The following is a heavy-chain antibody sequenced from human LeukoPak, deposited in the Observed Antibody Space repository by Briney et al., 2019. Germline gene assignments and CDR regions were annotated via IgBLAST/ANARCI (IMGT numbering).Heavy chain of an antibody. CDR3: ATPRRGYFDY. V-gene: IGHV3-74*01. Sequence: GGSLRLSCAASGFTFSSYWMHWVRQAPGKGLMWVSRINSDGSSTSYADSVKGRFTISRDNAKNTLYLQMNSLRAEDTAVYYCATPRRGYFDYWGQGTLVTVSS. D-gene: IGHD3-22*01. CDR2: INSDGSST. J-gene: IGHJ4*02. CDR1: GFTFSSYW.